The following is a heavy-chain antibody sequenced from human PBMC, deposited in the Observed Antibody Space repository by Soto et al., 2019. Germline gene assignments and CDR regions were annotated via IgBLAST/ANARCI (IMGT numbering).Heavy chain of an antibody. V-gene: IGHV2-5*02. CDR2: IYWDDDK. CDR1: GFSLFTSGVG. CDR3: AHKGDGYRGFKY. D-gene: IGHD5-12*01. Sequence: QITLKESGPTLVKPTQTLTLTCTLSGFSLFTSGVGVGWIRQPPGEALEWLALIYWDDDKRYSPILRSRLTIXKXSSKNQVVLTVTNMEPVDTATYYCAHKGDGYRGFKYWGQGTLVTVSS. J-gene: IGHJ4*02.